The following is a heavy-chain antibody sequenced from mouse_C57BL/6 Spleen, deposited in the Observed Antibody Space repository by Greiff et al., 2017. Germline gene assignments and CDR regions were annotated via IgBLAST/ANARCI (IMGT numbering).Heavy chain of an antibody. V-gene: IGHV5-12*01. Sequence: EVHLVESGGGLVQPGGSLKLSCAASGFTFSDYYMYWVRQTPEKRLEWVAYISNGGGSTYYPDTVKGRFTISRDNAKNTLYLQMSRLKSEDTAVYYCARHKGGSSYLDYWGQGTTLTVSS. CDR2: ISNGGGST. CDR1: GFTFSDYY. CDR3: ARHKGGSSYLDY. D-gene: IGHD1-1*01. J-gene: IGHJ2*01.